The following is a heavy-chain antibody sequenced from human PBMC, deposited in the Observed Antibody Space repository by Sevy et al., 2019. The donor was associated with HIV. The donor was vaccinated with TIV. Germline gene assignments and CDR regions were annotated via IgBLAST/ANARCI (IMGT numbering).Heavy chain of an antibody. Sequence: GGSLRLSCSTSGFTFRDYAIGWVRQAPGKGLEWVGLIRTAPYGGATEYGASVKGRFSLSRDDSKSIAYLQMNSLYTEDTAVYHCGRWGSDYIRDYWGQGTLVTVSS. CDR3: GRWGSDYIRDY. CDR2: IRTAPYGGAT. CDR1: GFTFRDYA. D-gene: IGHD4-17*01. J-gene: IGHJ4*02. V-gene: IGHV3-49*04.